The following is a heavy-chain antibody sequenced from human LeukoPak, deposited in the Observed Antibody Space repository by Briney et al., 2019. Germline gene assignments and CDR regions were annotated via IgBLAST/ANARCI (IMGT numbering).Heavy chain of an antibody. CDR1: GGSIRSGDYY. V-gene: IGHV4-30-4*08. CDR3: ASYMITFGGVIADAFDI. CDR2: IYYSGST. Sequence: SQTLSLTCTVSGGSIRSGDYYWSWIRQPPGKGLEWFGYIYYSGSTYYNPSLKSRVTISVDTSKNQFSLELSSVTAADTAVYYCASYMITFGGVIADAFDIWGQGTMVTVSS. D-gene: IGHD3-16*02. J-gene: IGHJ3*02.